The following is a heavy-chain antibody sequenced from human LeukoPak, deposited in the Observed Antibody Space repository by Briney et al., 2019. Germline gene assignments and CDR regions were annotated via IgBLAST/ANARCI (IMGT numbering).Heavy chain of an antibody. CDR3: AREGYDRVDY. CDR1: GGSISSGSYY. J-gene: IGHJ4*02. CDR2: IYYSGST. D-gene: IGHD3-22*01. Sequence: SETLSLTCTVSGGSISSGSYYWGWIRQPPGKGLEWIGSIYYSGSTYYNPSLKSRVTISVGTSKNQFSLKLSSVTAADTAVYYCAREGYDRVDYWGQGTLVTVSS. V-gene: IGHV4-39*07.